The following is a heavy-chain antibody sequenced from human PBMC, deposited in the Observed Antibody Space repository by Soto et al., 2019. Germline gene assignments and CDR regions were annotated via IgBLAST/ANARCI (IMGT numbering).Heavy chain of an antibody. V-gene: IGHV1-69*13. CDR1: GGTFSSYA. CDR2: IIPIFGTA. D-gene: IGHD6-25*01. Sequence: SVKVSCKASGGTFSSYAISWVRQAPGQGLEWMGGIIPIFGTANDAQKFQGRVTITADESTSTAYMELSSLRSEDTAVYYCARGLAAGWSGSYYFDYWGQGTLVTVSS. J-gene: IGHJ4*02. CDR3: ARGLAAGWSGSYYFDY.